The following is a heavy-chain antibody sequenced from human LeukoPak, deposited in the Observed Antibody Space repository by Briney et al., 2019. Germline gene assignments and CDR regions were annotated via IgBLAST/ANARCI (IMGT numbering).Heavy chain of an antibody. J-gene: IGHJ6*02. CDR1: GFTFSSYW. V-gene: IGHV3-7*01. D-gene: IGHD3-10*01. Sequence: GGSLRLSCAASGFTFSSYWMSWVRQAPGKGLEWVANIKQDGSEKYYVDSVKGRFTISRDNAKNSLYLQMNSLRAEDTAVYYCARDLDYYGSGSYSPYYYYGMDVWGQGTTVTVSS. CDR3: ARDLDYYGSGSYSPYYYYGMDV. CDR2: IKQDGSEK.